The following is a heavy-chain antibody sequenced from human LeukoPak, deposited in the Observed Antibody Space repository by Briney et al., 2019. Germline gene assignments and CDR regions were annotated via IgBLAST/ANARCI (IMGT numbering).Heavy chain of an antibody. Sequence: GGSLRLSCAAAGFTRRSYDMSWVLQAPGKGLEWVAATSGSGVNSYYADSVRGRFTISRDNSQNTLYLQMDSLRAEDTALYYCAKEYSGYDFDYWGQGTLVTVSS. CDR3: AKEYSGYDFDY. V-gene: IGHV3-23*01. D-gene: IGHD5-12*01. J-gene: IGHJ4*02. CDR2: TSGSGVNS. CDR1: GFTRRSYD.